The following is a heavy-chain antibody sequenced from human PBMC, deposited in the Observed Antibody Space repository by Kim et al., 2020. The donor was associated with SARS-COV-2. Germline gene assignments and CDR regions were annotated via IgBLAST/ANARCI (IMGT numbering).Heavy chain of an antibody. J-gene: IGHJ4*02. D-gene: IGHD5-12*01. V-gene: IGHV4-34*01. CDR3: ARAMGYSGYAYDY. Sequence: YNPSLKSRVTISVDTSKNQFSLKLSSVTAADTAVYYCARAMGYSGYAYDYWGQGTLVTVSS.